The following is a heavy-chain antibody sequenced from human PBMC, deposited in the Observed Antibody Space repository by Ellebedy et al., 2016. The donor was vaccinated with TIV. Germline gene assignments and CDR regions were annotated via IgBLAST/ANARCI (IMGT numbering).Heavy chain of an antibody. D-gene: IGHD2-2*01. Sequence: GESLKISCAASGLTFSSHAMSWVRQAPGKGLEWVSSITESGGNTYYADSVKGRFTISRDNTKNSLFLQMNSLRAEDTAVYYCARDLCSSTSCSYYYGMDVWGQGTTVTVSS. J-gene: IGHJ6*02. V-gene: IGHV3-23*01. CDR1: GLTFSSHA. CDR3: ARDLCSSTSCSYYYGMDV. CDR2: ITESGGNT.